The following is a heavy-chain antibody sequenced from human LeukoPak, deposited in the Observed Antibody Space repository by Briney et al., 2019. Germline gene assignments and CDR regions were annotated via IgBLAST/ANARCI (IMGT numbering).Heavy chain of an antibody. CDR3: ARDRSDYDFWSGYYDAFDI. Sequence: GGSLRLSCAASGFTFSSYWMSWVRQAPGKGLEWVANIKQDGSEKYYVDSVKGRFTISRDNAKNSLYLQMNSLRAEDTAVYYCARDRSDYDFWSGYYDAFDIWGQGTMVTVSS. V-gene: IGHV3-7*01. D-gene: IGHD3-3*01. CDR1: GFTFSSYW. CDR2: IKQDGSEK. J-gene: IGHJ3*02.